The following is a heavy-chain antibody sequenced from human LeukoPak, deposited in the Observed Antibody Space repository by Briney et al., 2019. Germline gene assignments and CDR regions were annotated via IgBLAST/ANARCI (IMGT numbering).Heavy chain of an antibody. D-gene: IGHD3-22*01. CDR2: IIPILGIA. J-gene: IGHJ4*02. CDR3: ARSDLPDYYDSSGYYYGSGTAFDY. CDR1: GGTFSSYV. V-gene: IGHV1-69*04. Sequence: ASVKVSCKASGGTFSSYVISWVRQAPGQGLEWMGRIIPILGIANYAQKFQGRVTITADKSTSTAYMELSSLRSEDTAVYYCARSDLPDYYDSSGYYYGSGTAFDYWGQGTLVTVSS.